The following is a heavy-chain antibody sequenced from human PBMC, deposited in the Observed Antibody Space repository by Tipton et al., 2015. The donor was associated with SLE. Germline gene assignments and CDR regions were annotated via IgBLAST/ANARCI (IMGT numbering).Heavy chain of an antibody. D-gene: IGHD6-19*01. V-gene: IGHV4-61*05. Sequence: TLSLTCTVSGGSISSSSYYWGWIRQPPGKGLEWIGYIYYTGSTHYNPSLKTRVTISVDTSKSQFSLNLRSVTAADTAVYYCARGGMGIAVAGEFDSWGQGTLVTVSS. CDR2: IYYTGST. J-gene: IGHJ4*02. CDR3: ARGGMGIAVAGEFDS. CDR1: GGSISSSSYY.